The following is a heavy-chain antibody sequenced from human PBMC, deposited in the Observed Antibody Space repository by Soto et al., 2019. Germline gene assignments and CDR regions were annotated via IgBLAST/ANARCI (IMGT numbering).Heavy chain of an antibody. D-gene: IGHD6-6*01. V-gene: IGHV1-69*02. CDR1: GGTFSSYT. Sequence: SVKVSCKASGGTFSSYTISWVRQAPGQGLEWMGRIIPILGIANYAQKFQGRVTITADKSTSTAYMELSSLRSEDTAVYYCASQYSSSSGYSDYWGQGTLVTVSS. J-gene: IGHJ4*02. CDR2: IIPILGIA. CDR3: ASQYSSSSGYSDY.